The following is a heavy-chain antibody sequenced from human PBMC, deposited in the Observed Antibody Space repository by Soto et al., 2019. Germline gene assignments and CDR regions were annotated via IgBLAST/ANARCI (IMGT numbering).Heavy chain of an antibody. D-gene: IGHD5-12*01. CDR2: ISSRSNYT. CDR3: ARVLSGTRSFDY. V-gene: IGHV3-11*05. Sequence: PGGSLRLSCAASGFTFSAYYMTWIRQAPGKGLEWLSYISSRSNYTDYADSVKGRFTTSRDNAKNALLLQMNSLRADDTAVYYCARVLSGTRSFDYRAQGTPVTVSS. J-gene: IGHJ4*02. CDR1: GFTFSAYY.